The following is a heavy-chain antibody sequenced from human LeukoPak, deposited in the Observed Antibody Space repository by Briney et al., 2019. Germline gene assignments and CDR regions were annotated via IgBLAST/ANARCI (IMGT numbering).Heavy chain of an antibody. Sequence: ASVKVSCKASGYTFTGYYMHWVRQAPGQGLEWMGWINPNSGGTNYAQKFQGRVTMTRDTSISTAYMELRSLRSDDTAVYYCARAMGLRFLEWSYWGQGTLVTVSS. CDR1: GYTFTGYY. J-gene: IGHJ4*02. V-gene: IGHV1-2*02. CDR2: INPNSGGT. D-gene: IGHD3-3*01. CDR3: ARAMGLRFLEWSY.